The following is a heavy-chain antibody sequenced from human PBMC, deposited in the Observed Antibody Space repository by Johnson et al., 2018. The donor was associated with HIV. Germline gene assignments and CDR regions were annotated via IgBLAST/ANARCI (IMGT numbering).Heavy chain of an antibody. V-gene: IGHV3-9*01. D-gene: IGHD3-16*01. CDR3: AKVGAQQWDAFDI. CDR1: GFTFNDYT. J-gene: IGHJ3*02. Sequence: VESGGGLVQPGTSLRLSCAAPGFTFNDYTMHWVRQAPGKGLEWVSGISWNSDTIVYADSVKGRFTISRDNAKNSLYLQMNSLRAEDTALYYCAKVGAQQWDAFDIWGQGTMVTVSS. CDR2: ISWNSDTI.